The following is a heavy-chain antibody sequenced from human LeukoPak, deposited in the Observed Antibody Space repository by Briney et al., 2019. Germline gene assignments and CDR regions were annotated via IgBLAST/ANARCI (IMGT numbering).Heavy chain of an antibody. D-gene: IGHD3-10*01. CDR3: ARVLGGVRGDPNYYYYMDV. CDR1: GYTFNSYG. Sequence: ASVKVSCKASGYTFNSYGISWVRQAPGQGLEWMGWISAYNGNTNYAQKLQGRVTMTTDTSTSTAYMELRSLRSDDTAVYYCARVLGGVRGDPNYYYYMDVWGKGTTVTISS. CDR2: ISAYNGNT. V-gene: IGHV1-18*01. J-gene: IGHJ6*03.